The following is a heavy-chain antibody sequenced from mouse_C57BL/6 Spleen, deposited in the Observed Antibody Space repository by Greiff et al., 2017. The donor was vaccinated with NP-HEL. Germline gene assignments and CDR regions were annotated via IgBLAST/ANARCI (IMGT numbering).Heavy chain of an antibody. D-gene: IGHD1-1*01. Sequence: EVMLVESGGGLVKPGGSLKLSCAASGFTFSDYGMHWVRQAPEKGLEWVAYISSGSSTIYYADTVKGRFTISRDNAKNTLFLQMTSLRSEDTAMYYCAGITTVVARLDYWGQGTTLTVSS. CDR1: GFTFSDYG. V-gene: IGHV5-17*01. CDR3: AGITTVVARLDY. J-gene: IGHJ2*01. CDR2: ISSGSSTI.